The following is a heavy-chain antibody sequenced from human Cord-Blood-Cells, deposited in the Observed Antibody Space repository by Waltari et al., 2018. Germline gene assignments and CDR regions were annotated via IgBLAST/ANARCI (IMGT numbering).Heavy chain of an antibody. CDR1: GFNFSSYE. CDR2: ISSSGSTI. D-gene: IGHD3-3*01. V-gene: IGHV3-48*03. J-gene: IGHJ4*02. CDR3: ARALTYDFWSGYYTDY. Sequence: EVQLVESGGGLVQPGGSLRLSCAAPGFNFSSYEMNLVPQAPGKGLEWVSYISSSGSTIYYADSVKGRFTISRDNAKNSLYLQMNSLRAEDTAVYYCARALTYDFWSGYYTDYWGQGTLVTVSS.